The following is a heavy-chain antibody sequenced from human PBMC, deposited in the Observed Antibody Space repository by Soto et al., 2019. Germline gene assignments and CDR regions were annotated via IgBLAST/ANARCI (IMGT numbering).Heavy chain of an antibody. CDR2: IKSKTDGGTT. V-gene: IGHV3-15*01. CDR1: GFTFSNAW. CDR3: TTGVVVVVAAYLDY. D-gene: IGHD2-15*01. J-gene: IGHJ4*02. Sequence: PGGSLRLSCAASGFTFSNAWMSWVRQAPGKGLEWVGRIKSKTDGGTTDYAAPVKGRFTISRDDSKNTLYLQMNSLKTEDTAVYYCTTGVVVVVAAYLDYWGQGTLVTVSS.